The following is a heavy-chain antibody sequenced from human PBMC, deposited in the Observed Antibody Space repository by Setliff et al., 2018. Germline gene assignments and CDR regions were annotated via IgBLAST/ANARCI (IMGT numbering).Heavy chain of an antibody. J-gene: IGHJ3*01. CDR1: GFTFDDHA. V-gene: IGHV3-9*01. Sequence: GGSLRLSCAASGFTFDDHAMHWVRQVPGKGLEWVSGISWDSGRIGYVDSAKGRFTISRDNAKNSLDLQMDSLRGEDTAVYYCVRDRWKVMVNKGDDAFDLWGQGTMVTVSS. CDR2: ISWDSGRI. D-gene: IGHD5-18*01. CDR3: VRDRWKVMVNKGDDAFDL.